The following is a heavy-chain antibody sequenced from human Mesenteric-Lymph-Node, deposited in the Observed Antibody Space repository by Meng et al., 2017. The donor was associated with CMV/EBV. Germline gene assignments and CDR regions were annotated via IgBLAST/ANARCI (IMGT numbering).Heavy chain of an antibody. CDR2: INHSGST. CDR3: ARGSSYDILTGYFDY. J-gene: IGHJ4*02. Sequence: QVQLPQWGAGLLKPSETRSVTCAVYGGSFSGYYWNWIRQSPEKGLEWIGEINHSGSTTYNPSFTSRIIISVDTSTNQISLNMSSVTAADTAVYYCARGSSYDILTGYFDYWGQGALVTVSS. CDR1: GGSFSGYY. D-gene: IGHD3-9*01. V-gene: IGHV4-34*01.